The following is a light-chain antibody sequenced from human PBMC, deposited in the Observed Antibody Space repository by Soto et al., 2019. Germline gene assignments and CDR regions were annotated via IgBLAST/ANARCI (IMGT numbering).Light chain of an antibody. CDR2: EVS. V-gene: IGLV2-8*01. J-gene: IGLJ1*01. CDR3: SPHAGSNNPYV. CDR1: SSDVGGYNY. Sequence: QSVLTQPPSASGSPGQSVTISCTGTSSDVGGYNYVSWYQHHPGKAPKLMIFEVSKRPSGVPDRFSGSKSGNTASLTVSGLQAEDEADYHCSPHAGSNNPYVFGTGTKVT.